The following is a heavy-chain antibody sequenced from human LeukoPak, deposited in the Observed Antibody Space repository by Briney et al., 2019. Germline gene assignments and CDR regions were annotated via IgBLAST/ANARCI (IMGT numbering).Heavy chain of an antibody. D-gene: IGHD2-2*01. V-gene: IGHV4-31*03. Sequence: SETLSLTCTVSGGSISSGGYYWSWIRQHPGKGLEWIGYIYYSGSTYYNPSLKSRVTISVDTSKNQFSLKLSSVTAADTAVYYCARDGQYCSSTSCYYYGMDVWGQGTTVTVSS. J-gene: IGHJ6*02. CDR1: GGSISSGGYY. CDR3: ARDGQYCSSTSCYYYGMDV. CDR2: IYYSGST.